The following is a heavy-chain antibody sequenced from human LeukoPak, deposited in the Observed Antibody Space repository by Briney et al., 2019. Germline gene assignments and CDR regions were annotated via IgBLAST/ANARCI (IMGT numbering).Heavy chain of an antibody. CDR3: AKEGGKYCSSTSCQGDY. CDR2: ISYDGSNK. CDR1: GFTFSSYG. V-gene: IGHV3-30*18. Sequence: GGSLRPSCAASGFTFSSYGMHWVRQAPGKGLEWVAVISYDGSNKYYADSVKGRFTISRDNSKNTLYLQMNSLRAEDTAVYYCAKEGGKYCSSTSCQGDYWGQGTLVTVSS. J-gene: IGHJ4*02. D-gene: IGHD2-2*01.